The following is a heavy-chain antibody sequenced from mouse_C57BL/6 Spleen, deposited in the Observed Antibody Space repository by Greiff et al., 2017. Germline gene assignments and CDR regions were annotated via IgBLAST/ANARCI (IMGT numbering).Heavy chain of an antibody. Sequence: EVQLVESGGGLVKPGGSLKLSCAASGFTFSDYGMHWVRQAPEKGLEWVAYISSGSSTIYYADTVKGRFTISRDNAKNTLFLQMTSLRSEDTAMYYCARRVTTMAMDYWGQGTSVTVSS. D-gene: IGHD2-2*01. V-gene: IGHV5-17*01. J-gene: IGHJ4*01. CDR1: GFTFSDYG. CDR3: ARRVTTMAMDY. CDR2: ISSGSSTI.